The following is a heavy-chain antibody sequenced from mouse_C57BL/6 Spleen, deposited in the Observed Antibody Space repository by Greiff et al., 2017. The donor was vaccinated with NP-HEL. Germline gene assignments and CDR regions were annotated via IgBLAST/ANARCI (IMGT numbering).Heavy chain of an antibody. CDR2: INYDGSST. Sequence: EVKLVESEGGLVQPGSSMKLSCTASGFTFSDYYMAWVRQVPEKGLEWVANINYDGSSTYYLDSLKSRFIISRDNAKNILYLQMSSLKSEDTATYYCARETFDWYFDVWGTGTTVTVSS. CDR1: GFTFSDYY. J-gene: IGHJ1*03. CDR3: ARETFDWYFDV. V-gene: IGHV5-16*01.